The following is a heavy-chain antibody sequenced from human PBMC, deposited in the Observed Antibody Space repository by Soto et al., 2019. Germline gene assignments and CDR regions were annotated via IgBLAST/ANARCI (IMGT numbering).Heavy chain of an antibody. CDR3: ASPTVGGFDH. D-gene: IGHD4-17*01. J-gene: IGHJ4*02. CDR2: INTDGTGT. CDR1: GFTFRTYW. V-gene: IGHV3-74*01. Sequence: DVQLVESGGAVVQPGGSLRLSCAASGFTFRTYWMHWVRQVAGKGLVWVAHINTDGTGTSYADSVKGRFTISRDNAKNTLFLQMNDLRADDSALYYCASPTVGGFDHCGPGTLVTVSS.